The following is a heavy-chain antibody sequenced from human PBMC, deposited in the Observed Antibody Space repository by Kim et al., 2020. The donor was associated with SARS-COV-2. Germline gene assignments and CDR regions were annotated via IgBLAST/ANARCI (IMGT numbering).Heavy chain of an antibody. CDR2: IVFGSERT. CDR3: AAGAAGGYNYFHLGA. V-gene: IGHV1-58*01. CDR1: GFSFTNSA. D-gene: IGHD6-13*01. J-gene: IGHJ6*02. Sequence: SVPVSFPTSGFSFTNSALQWVRQARGQRPEWIGRIVFGSERTQYAQKFQERVTITWDMSTSTAYMELSSLRSEDTAVYYCAAGAAGGYNYFHLGAWGPG.